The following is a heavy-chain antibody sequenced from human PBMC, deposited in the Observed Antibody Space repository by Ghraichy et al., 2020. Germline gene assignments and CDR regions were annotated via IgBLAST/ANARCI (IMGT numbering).Heavy chain of an antibody. CDR3: AKHSTPIRSYCSGGSCHTFDY. CDR2: ISGSGGST. Sequence: GGSLRLSCAASGFTFSSYAMSWVRQAPGKGLEWVSAISGSGGSTYYADSVKGRFTISRDNSKNTLYLQMNSLRAEDTAVYYCAKHSTPIRSYCSGGSCHTFDYWGQGTLVTVSS. V-gene: IGHV3-23*01. CDR1: GFTFSSYA. D-gene: IGHD2-15*01. J-gene: IGHJ4*02.